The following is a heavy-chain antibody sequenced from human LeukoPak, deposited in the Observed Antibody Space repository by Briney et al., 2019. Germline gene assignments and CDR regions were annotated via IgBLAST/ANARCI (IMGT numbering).Heavy chain of an antibody. D-gene: IGHD3-10*01. CDR1: GFTFSSYD. V-gene: IGHV3-23*01. Sequence: GGSMRLSCAASGFTFSSYDMSWVRQAPGKGLEWVSAISGSGGSTYYTDSVKGRFTISRDNSKNTLYLQMNSLSAEDTAVYYCAKLWFGELLDYFDYWGQGTLVTVSS. CDR2: ISGSGGST. J-gene: IGHJ4*02. CDR3: AKLWFGELLDYFDY.